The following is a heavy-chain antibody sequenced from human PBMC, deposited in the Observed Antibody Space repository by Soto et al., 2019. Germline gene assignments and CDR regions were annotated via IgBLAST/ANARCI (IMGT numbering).Heavy chain of an antibody. J-gene: IGHJ3*02. CDR3: ARDFFGGTYDILTGYYMGECAFDI. V-gene: IGHV1-3*01. CDR1: GYTFTSYA. Sequence: ASVKVSCKASGYTFTSYAMHWVRQAPGQRLEWMGWINADNGNTKYSQKLQGRVTMTTDTSTSTAYMELRSLRSDDTAVYYCARDFFGGTYDILTGYYMGECAFDIWGQGTMVTVSS. CDR2: INADNGNT. D-gene: IGHD3-9*01.